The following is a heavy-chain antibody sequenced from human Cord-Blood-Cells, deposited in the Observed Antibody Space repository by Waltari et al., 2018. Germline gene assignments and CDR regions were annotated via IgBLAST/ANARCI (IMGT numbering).Heavy chain of an antibody. V-gene: IGHV4-34*01. CDR1: GGSFSGYY. D-gene: IGHD6-13*01. CDR3: ATAFPGIAAAGTEYFQH. Sequence: QVQLQQWGAGLLKPSETLSLTCAVYGGSFSGYYWSWIRPPPGKGLEWIGEINHSGSTNYNPSLKSRVTISVDTSKNQFSLKLSSVTAADTAVYYCATAFPGIAAAGTEYFQHWGQGTLVTVSS. CDR2: INHSGST. J-gene: IGHJ1*01.